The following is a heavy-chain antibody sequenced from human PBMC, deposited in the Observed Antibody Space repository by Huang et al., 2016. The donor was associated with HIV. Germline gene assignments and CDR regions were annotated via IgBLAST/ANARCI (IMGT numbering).Heavy chain of an antibody. V-gene: IGHV3-48*01. D-gene: IGHD3-16*01. CDR3: VRDWVNYSDSEDYFYYYYMDV. CDR1: GFRFRDFS. J-gene: IGHJ6*03. CDR2: IRSSGTAI. Sequence: EVQLVESGGGLVQPGGSLRLSCTVSGFRFRDFSMNWVRQAPGKGLEWVSYIRSSGTAIQYADSVNGRFTISRDNGKNSLYRQMNSLRVDDTAVYYCVRDWVNYSDSEDYFYYYYMDVWGKGTTVTVSS.